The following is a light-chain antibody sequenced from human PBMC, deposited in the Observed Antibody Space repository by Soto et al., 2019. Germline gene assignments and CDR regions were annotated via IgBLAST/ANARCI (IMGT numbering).Light chain of an antibody. Sequence: EIVMTQSPATLSVSPGERATLSCRSSQCVSSNLAWYQQKPGQTPKLLIYVASTRATGIPARFSGSVSGTEFTLTISSLQSEDFAVYYCQQYNVWPLTFGGGTKVEFK. V-gene: IGKV3-15*01. CDR2: VAS. J-gene: IGKJ4*02. CDR1: QCVSSN. CDR3: QQYNVWPLT.